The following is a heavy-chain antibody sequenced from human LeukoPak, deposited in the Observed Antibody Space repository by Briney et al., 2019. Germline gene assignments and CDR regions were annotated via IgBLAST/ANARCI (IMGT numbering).Heavy chain of an antibody. J-gene: IGHJ4*02. CDR1: GFTFSKNG. CDR3: GKVGLSWGFGDY. CDR2: ISGNAGTT. D-gene: IGHD2-8*02. V-gene: IGHV3-23*01. Sequence: GGSLRLSCAASGFTFSKNGMTWVRQAPGKGLEWVSFISGNAGTTYYADSVKGLFTISRDNSKNTLFLQMNSVRAEDTAVYYCGKVGLSWGFGDYWGQGTLVTVSS.